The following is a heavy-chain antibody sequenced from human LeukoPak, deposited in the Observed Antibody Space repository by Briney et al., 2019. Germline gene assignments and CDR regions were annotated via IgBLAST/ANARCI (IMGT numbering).Heavy chain of an antibody. J-gene: IGHJ4*02. D-gene: IGHD2-15*01. CDR1: GGSISSGGYY. V-gene: IGHV4-31*03. CDR3: ATRDCSGGSCYCNY. CDR2: IYYSGST. Sequence: PSETLSLTCTVSGGSISSGGYYWSWIRQHPGKGLEWIGYIYYSGSTYYNPSLKSRVTISVDTSKNRFSLKLSSVTAADTAVYYCATRDCSGGSCYCNYWGQGTLVTVSS.